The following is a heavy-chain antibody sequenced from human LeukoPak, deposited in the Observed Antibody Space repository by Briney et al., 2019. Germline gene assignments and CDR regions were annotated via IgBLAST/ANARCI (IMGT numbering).Heavy chain of an antibody. CDR2: VSGSGGST. CDR3: AKDPYYGSSPSDY. V-gene: IGHV3-23*01. D-gene: IGHD3-10*01. J-gene: IGHJ4*02. Sequence: GGSLRLSCAASGFTFSSYAMSWVRQAPGKGLEWVSAVSGSGGSTYYADSVKGRFTISRDNSKNTLYLQMNSLRAEDTAVYYCAKDPYYGSSPSDYWGQGTLVTVSS. CDR1: GFTFSSYA.